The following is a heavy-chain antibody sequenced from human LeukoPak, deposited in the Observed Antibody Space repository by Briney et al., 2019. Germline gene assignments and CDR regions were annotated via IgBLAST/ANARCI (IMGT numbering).Heavy chain of an antibody. D-gene: IGHD3-22*01. CDR2: ISGSGGST. CDR3: AKRNRRDSSGYPAPFDY. CDR1: GFTFSNAW. V-gene: IGHV3-23*01. J-gene: IGHJ4*02. Sequence: KSGGSLRLSCAASGFTFSNAWMSWVRQAPGKGLEWASAISGSGGSTYYADSVKGRFTISRDNSKNTLYLQMNSLRAEDTAVYYCAKRNRRDSSGYPAPFDYWGQGTLVTVSS.